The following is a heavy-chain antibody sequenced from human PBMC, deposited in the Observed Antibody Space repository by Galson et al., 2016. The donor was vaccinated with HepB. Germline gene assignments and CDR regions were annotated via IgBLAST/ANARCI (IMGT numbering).Heavy chain of an antibody. V-gene: IGHV1-46*01. J-gene: IGHJ4*02. CDR2: INPSGGTT. CDR3: ASVPKVSPGATLDY. CDR1: GYPFSTYY. Sequence: SVKVSCKASGYPFSTYYMHWVRQAPGQGLEWMGIINPSGGTTSSAQKFQGRVTMTRDTSTNTVYMELSSLRSEDTAVYYCASVPKVSPGATLDYWGQGARVTVSS. D-gene: IGHD4/OR15-4a*01.